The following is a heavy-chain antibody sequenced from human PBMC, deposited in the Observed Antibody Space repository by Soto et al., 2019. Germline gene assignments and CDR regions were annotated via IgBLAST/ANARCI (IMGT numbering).Heavy chain of an antibody. Sequence: PSETLSLTCDVSGVSISSGNWWSWVRQPPGKGLEWIAEVYNDGSANYHPSLESRATISVDRSKNQFSLRLSSVTAADTGKYYCARLVYDSRLNYLYFDHWGQGTVVTVSS. CDR1: GVSISSGNW. J-gene: IGHJ4*02. V-gene: IGHV4-4*02. D-gene: IGHD3-22*01. CDR3: ARLVYDSRLNYLYFDH. CDR2: VYNDGSA.